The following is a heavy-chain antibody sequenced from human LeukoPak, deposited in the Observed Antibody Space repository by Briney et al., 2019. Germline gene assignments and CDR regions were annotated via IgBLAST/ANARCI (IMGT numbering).Heavy chain of an antibody. J-gene: IGHJ4*02. CDR3: ARDLDYDSGN. V-gene: IGHV3-48*03. CDR1: GFTFSSYE. Sequence: PGGSLRLSCAASGFTFSSYEMNWVRQAPGKGLEWVSYISSSGSTIYYADSVKGRFTISRDNAKNSLYLQMNSLRAEDTAVYYCARDLDYDSGNWGQGTLVTVSS. CDR2: ISSSGSTI. D-gene: IGHD3-22*01.